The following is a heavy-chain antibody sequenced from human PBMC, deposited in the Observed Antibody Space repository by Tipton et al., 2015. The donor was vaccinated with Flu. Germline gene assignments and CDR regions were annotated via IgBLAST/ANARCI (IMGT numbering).Heavy chain of an antibody. Sequence: QLVQSGAQVKKPGESLKISCKASGYSFTNNWIGWVRQMPGKGLEWVGIIYPGDSDTRYSPSFQGQVTISADKSISAAYLQWSSLKASDTAMYYCVRQPRERDLPFDYWGQGTLVTVSS. CDR3: VRQPRERDLPFDY. V-gene: IGHV5-51*01. D-gene: IGHD1-26*01. J-gene: IGHJ4*02. CDR2: IYPGDSDT. CDR1: GYSFTNNW.